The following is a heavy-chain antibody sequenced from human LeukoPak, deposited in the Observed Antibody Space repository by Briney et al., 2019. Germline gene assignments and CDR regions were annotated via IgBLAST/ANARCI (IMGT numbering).Heavy chain of an antibody. J-gene: IGHJ5*02. V-gene: IGHV3-23*01. CDR3: AKKVVVVAATTNWFDP. Sequence: GGSLRLSCAASGFTFSSYAMSWVRQAPGKGLEWISAISGSGAGTYYAGSVKGRFTISRDNSKNTLYLQMNSLRVEDTAVYYCAKKVVVVAATTNWFDPWGQGTLVTVSS. CDR2: ISGSGAGT. D-gene: IGHD2-15*01. CDR1: GFTFSSYA.